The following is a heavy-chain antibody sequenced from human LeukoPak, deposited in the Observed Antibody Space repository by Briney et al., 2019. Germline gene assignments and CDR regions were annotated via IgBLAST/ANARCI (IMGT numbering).Heavy chain of an antibody. Sequence: SETLSLTCTVSGGSISSYYWGWIRQPPEKRLEWIGSIYYSGSTYYNPSLKSRVTISVDTSKNQFSLKLSSVTAADTAVYYCARHSGGDFDYWGQGTLVTVSS. J-gene: IGHJ4*02. CDR1: GGSISSYY. CDR3: ARHSGGDFDY. D-gene: IGHD1-26*01. V-gene: IGHV4-39*01. CDR2: IYYSGST.